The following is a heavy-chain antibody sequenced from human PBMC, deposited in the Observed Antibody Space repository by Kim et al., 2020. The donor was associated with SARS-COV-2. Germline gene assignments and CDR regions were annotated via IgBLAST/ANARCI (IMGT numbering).Heavy chain of an antibody. D-gene: IGHD5-18*01. J-gene: IGHJ4*02. CDR1: GYTFTNYA. CDR3: ARGVTLELDY. Sequence: ASVKVSCKASGYTFTNYAMHWVRQAPGQGLEWMGWTNAGNGNTEYSQKLQGRVTITRDTSASTAYMELSSLRSEDTAVYYCARGVTLELDYWCQGTLVTV. V-gene: IGHV1-3*01. CDR2: TNAGNGNT.